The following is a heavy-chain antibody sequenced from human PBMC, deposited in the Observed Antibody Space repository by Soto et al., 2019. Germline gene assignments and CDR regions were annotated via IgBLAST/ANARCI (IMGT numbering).Heavy chain of an antibody. D-gene: IGHD2-8*02. CDR1: GFSCSSYD. CDR2: ILVGGST. Sequence: PGGSLSLSCAVSGFSCSSYDMSWVRQAPGKGLEWVSTILVGGSTHYEDSVKGRFTISRDTSKNTVYLQMNSLTAGDTAVYYCAKATATGGGAFEICGQGTMVTVSS. CDR3: AKATATGGGAFEI. V-gene: IGHV3-23*01. J-gene: IGHJ3*02.